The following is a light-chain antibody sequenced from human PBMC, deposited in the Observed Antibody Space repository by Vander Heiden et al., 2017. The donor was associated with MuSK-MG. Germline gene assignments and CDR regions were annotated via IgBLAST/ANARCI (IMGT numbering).Light chain of an antibody. CDR2: GAS. Sequence: EIVLTQSPGTLSLSPGERATLSCRASQSVSSSYLAWYQQKPGQAPRLLIYGASSRATGIPDRFSGSGSRTDFMLTISRLEHDDVAVYYCQQYGSSPLTFGQGTRLEIK. J-gene: IGKJ5*01. CDR3: QQYGSSPLT. V-gene: IGKV3-20*01. CDR1: QSVSSSY.